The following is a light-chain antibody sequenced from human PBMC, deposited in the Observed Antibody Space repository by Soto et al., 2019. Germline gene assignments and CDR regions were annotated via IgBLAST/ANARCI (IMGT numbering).Light chain of an antibody. CDR1: QSVISK. CDR3: QHYTSWPVT. V-gene: IGKV3-15*01. Sequence: ETLMTQSPDTLSVSPWERATLSFRASQSVISKLAWYQQKPGQAPRLLIYGASTRATGIPVRFSGSGSGTEFTLAISSLQSEDFAVYYCQHYTSWPVTFGQGTRLEIK. CDR2: GAS. J-gene: IGKJ5*01.